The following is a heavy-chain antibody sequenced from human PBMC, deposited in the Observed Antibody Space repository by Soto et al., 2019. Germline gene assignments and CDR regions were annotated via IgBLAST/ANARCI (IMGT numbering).Heavy chain of an antibody. Sequence: GGSLRLSCAASGFTFSSYGMHWVRQAPGKGLEWVAVISRDGSNKYYADSVKGRFTISRDNCKNTLYLQMNSLRAEDTAVYYCGKGGAEWGLSATLFVCCGQLPLVTVS. V-gene: IGHV3-30*18. CDR2: ISRDGSNK. J-gene: IGHJ4*02. D-gene: IGHD2-15*01. CDR3: GKGGAEWGLSATLFVC. CDR1: GFTFSSYG.